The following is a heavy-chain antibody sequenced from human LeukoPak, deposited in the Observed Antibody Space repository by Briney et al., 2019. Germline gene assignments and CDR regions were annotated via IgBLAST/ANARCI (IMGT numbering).Heavy chain of an antibody. D-gene: IGHD3-10*01. J-gene: IGHJ4*02. V-gene: IGHV4-4*02. CDR2: IYHSGST. Sequence: SETLSLTCAVSGGSISSSNWWSWVRQPPGKGLEWIGEIYHSGSTNYNPSLKSRVTISVDKSKNQFPLKLSSVTAADTAVYYCAGILLWFGEERDYWGQGTLVTVSS. CDR3: AGILLWFGEERDY. CDR1: GGSISSSNW.